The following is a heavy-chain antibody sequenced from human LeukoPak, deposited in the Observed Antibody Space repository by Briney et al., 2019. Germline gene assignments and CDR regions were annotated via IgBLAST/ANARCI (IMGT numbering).Heavy chain of an antibody. V-gene: IGHV3-30*04. CDR2: ISYDGTNK. CDR1: GFTFSSYA. CDR3: ARDLGPGAFDI. Sequence: GRSLRLSCAASGFTFSSYAIHWVRQAPGKGLEWVAVISYDGTNKYYGDSVKGRFTISRDNSKNTLYLQMNSLRIEDTAVYYCARDLGPGAFDIWGQGTMVTVSS. J-gene: IGHJ3*02.